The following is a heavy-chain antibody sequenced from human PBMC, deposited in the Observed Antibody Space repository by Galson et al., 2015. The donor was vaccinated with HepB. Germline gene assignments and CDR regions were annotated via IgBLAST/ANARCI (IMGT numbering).Heavy chain of an antibody. J-gene: IGHJ6*02. V-gene: IGHV2-70*11. CDR2: IDWDDDK. Sequence: PALVKPTQTLTLTCTFSGFSLSTSGMCVSWICQPPGKALEWLARIDWDDDKYYSTSLKTRLTISKDTSKNQVVLTMTNMDPVDTATYYGARIGSSWDSRRDGGMDVWGQGTTVPVSS. CDR3: ARIGSSWDSRRDGGMDV. D-gene: IGHD6-13*01. CDR1: GFSLSTSGMC.